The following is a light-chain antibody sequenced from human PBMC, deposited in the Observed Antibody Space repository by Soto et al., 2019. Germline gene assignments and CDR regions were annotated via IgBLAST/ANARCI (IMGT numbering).Light chain of an antibody. CDR1: QSVISN. CDR3: QQYNNWAPLS. Sequence: EIVMTHSPATLSLSPEESATLSCRASQSVISNLALYQQKPGQAPSLLIYGASTSATGIAARFSVSGSGTEFTLTISSLQSEDFAVYYCQQYNNWAPLSFGQGTRLEFK. J-gene: IGKJ5*01. CDR2: GAS. V-gene: IGKV3-15*01.